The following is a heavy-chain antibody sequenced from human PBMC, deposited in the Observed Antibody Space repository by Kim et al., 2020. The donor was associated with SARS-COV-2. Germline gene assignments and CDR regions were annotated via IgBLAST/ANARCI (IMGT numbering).Heavy chain of an antibody. CDR2: IKQDGSEK. Sequence: GGSLRLSCAASGFTFSSYWMSWVRQAPGKGLEWVANIKQDGSEKYYVDSVKGRFTISRDNAKNSLYLQMNSLRAEDTAVYYCAGCRIPPGEARAALGYWGQGTLVTLSS. J-gene: IGHJ4*02. D-gene: IGHD3-16*01. CDR1: GFTFSSYW. V-gene: IGHV3-7*01. CDR3: AGCRIPPGEARAALGY.